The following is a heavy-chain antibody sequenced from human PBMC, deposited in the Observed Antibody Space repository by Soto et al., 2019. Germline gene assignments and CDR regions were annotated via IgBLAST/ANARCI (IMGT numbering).Heavy chain of an antibody. CDR2: IWYDGSIK. CDR1: GFTFHTYG. Sequence: PGGSLRLSCAASGFTFHTYGMHRVRQIPGKGLQWVAIIWYDGSIKYYADSVRGRFTISRDNSKNTLYLQMNSLRDEDTAVYYCARIDCTGDNCNPYYHYGMDVWGQGTTVTVSS. J-gene: IGHJ6*02. D-gene: IGHD2-8*02. V-gene: IGHV3-33*01. CDR3: ARIDCTGDNCNPYYHYGMDV.